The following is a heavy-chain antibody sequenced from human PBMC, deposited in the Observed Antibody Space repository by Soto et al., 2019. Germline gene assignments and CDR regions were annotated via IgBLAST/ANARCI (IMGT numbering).Heavy chain of an antibody. CDR1: GFTFSNAW. Sequence: GGSLRLSCAASGFTFSNAWMSWVRQAPGKGLEWVGRIKSKTDGGTTDYAAPVKGRFTISRDDSKNTLYLQMNSLKTEDTAVYYCSSSLFDWSGLYGMDVWGQGTTVTVSS. CDR2: IKSKTDGGTT. D-gene: IGHD3-9*01. CDR3: SSSLFDWSGLYGMDV. V-gene: IGHV3-15*01. J-gene: IGHJ6*02.